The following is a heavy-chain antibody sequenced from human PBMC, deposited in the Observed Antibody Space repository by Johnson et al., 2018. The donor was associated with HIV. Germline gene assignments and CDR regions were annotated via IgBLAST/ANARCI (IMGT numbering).Heavy chain of an antibody. D-gene: IGHD2-2*01. CDR1: GFTFSNYA. J-gene: IGHJ3*02. CDR3: ARESLLPAMTAFDI. Sequence: QVHLVESGGGVVQSGRSLRLSSEASGFTFSNYAMHWVRQAPGKGLEWVAVVSYDGSNKYYIDSVKGRFTISRDNSNNTLYLQMNGLRAEDTAMFYCARESLLPAMTAFDIWGQGTMVTVSS. CDR2: VSYDGSNK. V-gene: IGHV3-30*04.